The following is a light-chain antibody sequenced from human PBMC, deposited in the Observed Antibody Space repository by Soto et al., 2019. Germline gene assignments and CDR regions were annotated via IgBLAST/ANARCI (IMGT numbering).Light chain of an antibody. V-gene: IGLV3-21*02. CDR2: DDS. CDR3: QLWDGSSDPVV. J-gene: IGLJ2*01. CDR1: NIGGRN. Sequence: YELTQPPSVSVAPGQTARIACGGNNIGGRNVHWYQQKPGQAPVLVVYDDSDRPSGIPERISGSKSGNTAALTISRVEAGDEADYYCQLWDGSSDPVVFGGGTKLTVL.